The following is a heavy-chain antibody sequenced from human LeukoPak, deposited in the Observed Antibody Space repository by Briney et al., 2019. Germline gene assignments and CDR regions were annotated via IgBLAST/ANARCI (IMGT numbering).Heavy chain of an antibody. CDR1: GYTFTSYA. Sequence: ASVKVSCKASGYTFTSYAMHWVRQAPGQRLEWMGWINAGNGNTKYSQKFHGRVTITRDTSASTAYMELSSLRSEDTAVYYCARAFVVVPAAMPYWGQGTLVTVSS. CDR2: INAGNGNT. CDR3: ARAFVVVPAAMPY. V-gene: IGHV1-3*01. D-gene: IGHD2-2*01. J-gene: IGHJ4*02.